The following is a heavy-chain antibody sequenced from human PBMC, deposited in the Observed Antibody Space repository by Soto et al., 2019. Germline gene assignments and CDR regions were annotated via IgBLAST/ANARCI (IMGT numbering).Heavy chain of an antibody. Sequence: GGSLRLSCAASGFTFSSYGMDWVRQAPGEGLEWISYISRSSTDTYYADSVKGRFTISRDNAKNSLFLQMNSLRDEDTAVYYCARAAPYGYDYWGQGTLVTVSS. CDR3: ARAAPYGYDY. CDR1: GFTFSSYG. V-gene: IGHV3-48*02. D-gene: IGHD4-17*01. J-gene: IGHJ4*02. CDR2: ISRSSTDT.